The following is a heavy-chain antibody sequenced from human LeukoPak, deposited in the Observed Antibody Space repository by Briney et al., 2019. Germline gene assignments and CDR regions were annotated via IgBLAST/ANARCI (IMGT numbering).Heavy chain of an antibody. D-gene: IGHD1-26*01. CDR3: AYSGSYYGMDV. J-gene: IGHJ6*02. CDR2: TYYRSKWYN. Sequence: SQTLSLTCAICGDSVSSNSAALNWIRQSPSRGLEWLGRTYYRSKWYNDYAVSVKSRITINPDTSKNQFSLQLNSVTPEDTAVYYCAYSGSYYGMDVWGQGTTVTVSS. V-gene: IGHV6-1*01. CDR1: GDSVSSNSAA.